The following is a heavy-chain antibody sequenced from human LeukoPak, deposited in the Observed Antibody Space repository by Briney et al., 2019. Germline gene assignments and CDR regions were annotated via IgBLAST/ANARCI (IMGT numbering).Heavy chain of an antibody. CDR3: ARGPNYGDYGGQ. Sequence: AGRSLRLSCVASGFTVSNNYMSSVRQAPGKGLEWVSLIYGGGTTYYADSVKGRFTISSDSSKNTVYLQMNSLRAEDTAVYYCARGPNYGDYGGQWGQGTLATVSS. V-gene: IGHV3-53*01. CDR1: GFTVSNNY. J-gene: IGHJ4*02. CDR2: IYGGGTT. D-gene: IGHD4-17*01.